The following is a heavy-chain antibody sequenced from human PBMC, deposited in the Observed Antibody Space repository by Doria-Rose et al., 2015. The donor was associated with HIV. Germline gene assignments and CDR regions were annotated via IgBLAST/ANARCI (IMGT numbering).Heavy chain of an antibody. CDR3: ARIKSSRWYHKYYFDF. V-gene: IGHV2-26*01. J-gene: IGHJ4*02. CDR1: GVSLSSPGMG. D-gene: IGHD6-13*01. Sequence: QITLKESGPTLVKPTETLTLTCTVSGVSLSSPGMGVSWIRQPPGKALEWLANIFSDDERSYTASLKGRLTISRGTSKSQVVLTMTDMDPVDTATYYCARIKSSRWYHKYYFDFWGQGTLVIVSA. CDR2: IFSDDER.